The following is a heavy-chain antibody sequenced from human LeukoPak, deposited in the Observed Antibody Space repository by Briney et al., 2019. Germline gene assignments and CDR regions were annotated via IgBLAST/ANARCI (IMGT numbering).Heavy chain of an antibody. CDR1: GGSISSYY. CDR2: IYYSGST. Sequence: SETLSLTCTVSGGSISSYYWSWIRQPPGKGLEWIGYIYYSGSTNYNPSLKSRVTISVDTSKNQFSLKLSSVTAADTAVYYCARRITAMDYTDGLSWFDPWGQGTLVTVSS. CDR3: ARRITAMDYTDGLSWFDP. D-gene: IGHD5-18*01. J-gene: IGHJ5*02. V-gene: IGHV4-59*08.